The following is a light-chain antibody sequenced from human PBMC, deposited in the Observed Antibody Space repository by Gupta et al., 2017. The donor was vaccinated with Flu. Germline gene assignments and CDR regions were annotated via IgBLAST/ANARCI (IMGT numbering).Light chain of an antibody. CDR1: QTIDGW. V-gene: IGKV1-5*03. Sequence: DIQLTQSPSTLSASLGDRVTITCRASQTIDGWLVWYQKQPGRAPKSLIYKASSLETGVPSRFSGRSSGTESSLTSSRLHPDDVATYCCQQCRSAPWRFGQGTKVEIK. J-gene: IGKJ1*01. CDR3: QQCRSAPWR. CDR2: KAS.